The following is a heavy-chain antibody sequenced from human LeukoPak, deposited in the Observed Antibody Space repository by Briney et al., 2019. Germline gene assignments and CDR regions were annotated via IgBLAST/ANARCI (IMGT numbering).Heavy chain of an antibody. V-gene: IGHV3-48*04. D-gene: IGHD2-15*01. Sequence: HPGGSLRLSCAASGFTFSSYSMNWVRQAPGKGLEWVSYISSSSSTIYYADSVKGRFTISRDNAKNSLYLQMNSLRAEDTAVYYCAREGGGSSYDYWGQGTLVTVSS. CDR1: GFTFSSYS. J-gene: IGHJ4*02. CDR2: ISSSSSTI. CDR3: AREGGGSSYDY.